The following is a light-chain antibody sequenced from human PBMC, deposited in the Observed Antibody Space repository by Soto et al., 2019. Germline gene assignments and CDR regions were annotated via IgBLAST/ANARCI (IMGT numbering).Light chain of an antibody. J-gene: IGLJ3*02. Sequence: QSVLTQPPSASGTPGQKVTLSCSGSNSNIGSYTVNWYQQLPGTAPKLLIYNNDQRPSGVPDRFSGSKSGTSASLAISGLQSEDEADYYCAAWDDSLFWVFGGGTKLTVL. CDR1: NSNIGSYT. CDR3: AAWDDSLFWV. V-gene: IGLV1-44*01. CDR2: NND.